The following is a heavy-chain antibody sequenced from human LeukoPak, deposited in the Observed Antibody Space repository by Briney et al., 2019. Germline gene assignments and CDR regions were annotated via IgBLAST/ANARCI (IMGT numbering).Heavy chain of an antibody. D-gene: IGHD5-18*01. CDR3: ARGGYSYGYSDFDY. CDR1: GFTFSSYA. CDR2: ISYDGSNK. V-gene: IGHV3-30*01. J-gene: IGHJ4*02. Sequence: GGSLRLSCAASGFTFSSYAMHWVRQAPGKGLEWVAVISYDGSNKYYADSVKGRFTISRDNSKNTLYLQMNSLRSEDTAVYYCARGGYSYGYSDFDYWGQGTLVTVSS.